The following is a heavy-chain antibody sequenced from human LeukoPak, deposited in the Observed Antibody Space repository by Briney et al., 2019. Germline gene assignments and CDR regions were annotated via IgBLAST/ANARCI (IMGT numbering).Heavy chain of an antibody. CDR3: AKGHDSGGYYYLQAFDI. CDR1: GFTFDSYA. V-gene: IGHV3-23*01. CDR2: ISGSGAST. J-gene: IGHJ3*02. Sequence: GGSLRLSCAASGFTFDSYAMIWVRQAPGKWLEWLSSISGSGASTYYADSVKGRFTISRDNSKNTLYLQMNSLRAEDTAVYYCAKGHDSGGYYYLQAFDIWGQGTMVTVSS. D-gene: IGHD3-22*01.